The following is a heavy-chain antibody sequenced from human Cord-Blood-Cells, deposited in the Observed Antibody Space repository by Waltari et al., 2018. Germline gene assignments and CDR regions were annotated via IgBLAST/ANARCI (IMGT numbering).Heavy chain of an antibody. CDR1: GGSFSGYY. Sequence: QVQLQQWGAGLLKPSETLSLTCAVYGGSFSGYYWSWIRQPPGKGLEWIGEINHSGSTNENPSLKSRVTISVDTSKNQFSLKLSSVTAADTAVYYCARSSSGWLLDYWGQGTLVTVSS. V-gene: IGHV4-34*01. CDR2: INHSGST. CDR3: ARSSSGWLLDY. J-gene: IGHJ4*02. D-gene: IGHD6-19*01.